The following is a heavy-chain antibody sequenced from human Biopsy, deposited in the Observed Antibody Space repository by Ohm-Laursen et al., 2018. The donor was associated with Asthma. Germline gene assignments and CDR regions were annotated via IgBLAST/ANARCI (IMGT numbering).Heavy chain of an antibody. CDR3: ARIPRRSGSYFVDY. D-gene: IGHD3-22*01. J-gene: IGHJ4*02. CDR1: GDSITSGGCC. Sequence: SQTLSLTCTVSGDSITSGGCCWNWIRQHPGKGLEWIGYIHHSGTSYFNPSLKSRVSSSRGTSKNQFSLRLSSVTAADTAMYYCARIPRRSGSYFVDYWGQGTLVTVSS. V-gene: IGHV4-31*03. CDR2: IHHSGTS.